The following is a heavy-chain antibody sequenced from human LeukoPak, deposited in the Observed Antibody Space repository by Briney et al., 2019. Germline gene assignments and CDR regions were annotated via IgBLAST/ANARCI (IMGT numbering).Heavy chain of an antibody. CDR2: LYYSGST. CDR1: GGTISRHY. J-gene: IGHJ5*02. CDR3: ARLYENSDYTNWFDP. V-gene: IGHV4-59*11. Sequence: RPAETLCLTCTASGGTISRHYWSWIRQSPGKGLEWIGYLYYSGSTKYDASPESRVTISLDSSKKQSCLKLSSVTAADTAMYYCARLYENSDYTNWFDPCGQGTLVTVSS. D-gene: IGHD3-22*01.